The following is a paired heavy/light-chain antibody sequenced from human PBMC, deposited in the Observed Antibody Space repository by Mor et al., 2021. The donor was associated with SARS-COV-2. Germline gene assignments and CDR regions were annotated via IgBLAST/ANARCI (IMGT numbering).Heavy chain of an antibody. CDR2: IIPILGIA. J-gene: IGHJ5*02. Sequence: QVQLVQSGAEVKKPGSSVKVSCKASGGTFSSYTISWVRQAPGQGLEWMGRIIPILGIANYAQKFQGRVTITADKSTSTAYMELSSLRSEDTAVYYCARDGGDCSSTSCYENWFDPWGQGTLVTVSS. V-gene: IGHV1-69*08. D-gene: IGHD2-2*01. CDR3: ARDGGDCSSTSCYENWFDP. CDR1: GGTFSSYT.
Light chain of an antibody. CDR3: QQLNSYPPV. CDR1: QGISSY. V-gene: IGKV1-9*01. Sequence: IQLTQSPSSLSASVGDRVTITCRASQGISSYLAWYQQKPGKAPKLLIYAASTLQSGVPSRFSGSGSGTDFTLTISSLQPEDFATYYCQQLNSYPPVFGPGTKVDIK. J-gene: IGKJ3*01. CDR2: AAS.